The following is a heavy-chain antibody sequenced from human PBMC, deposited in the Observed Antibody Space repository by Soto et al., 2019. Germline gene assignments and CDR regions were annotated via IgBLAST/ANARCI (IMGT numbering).Heavy chain of an antibody. Sequence: EVQLLESGGGLVQPGGSLRLSCAASGFTFSNYAMSWVRQAPGKGLEWVSAISSSGDSPYYADSVKGRFTVSRDNSKNTLYLQMNSRRGEDTAIYYCARYTIPHPHYWGKGTLVTVSS. CDR2: ISSSGDSP. CDR3: ARYTIPHPHY. V-gene: IGHV3-23*01. CDR1: GFTFSNYA. D-gene: IGHD5-12*01. J-gene: IGHJ4*02.